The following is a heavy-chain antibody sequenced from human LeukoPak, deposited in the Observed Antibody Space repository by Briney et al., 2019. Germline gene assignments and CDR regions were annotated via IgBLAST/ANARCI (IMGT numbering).Heavy chain of an antibody. CDR1: GGSISSGGYS. CDR3: ASTDYYGMDV. CDR2: IYHSGST. J-gene: IGHJ6*02. V-gene: IGHV4-30-2*01. Sequence: PSQTLSLTCAVSGGSISSGGYSWSWIRQPPGKGLEWIGYIYHSGSTYYNPSLKSRVTISVDRSKNQFSLKLSSVTAADTAVHYCASTDYYGMDVWGQGTTVTVSS.